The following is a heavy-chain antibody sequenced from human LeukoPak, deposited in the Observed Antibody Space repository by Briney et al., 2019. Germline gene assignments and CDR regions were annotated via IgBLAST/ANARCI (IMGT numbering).Heavy chain of an antibody. J-gene: IGHJ4*02. CDR3: TRGAGWLIDY. V-gene: IGHV4-59*01. D-gene: IGHD3-16*01. CDR1: DDSISDYY. CDR2: FHNSGTS. Sequence: SETLSLTCTVSDDSISDYYRGWIRRPPGKGREWIGYFHNSGTSTYNPSLKSRVTISADTSKNQFSLKLNPLTTADTAVYYCTRGAGWLIDYWGQGILVTVSS.